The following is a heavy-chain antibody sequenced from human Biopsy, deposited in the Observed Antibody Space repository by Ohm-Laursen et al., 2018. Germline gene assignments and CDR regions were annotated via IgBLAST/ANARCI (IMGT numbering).Heavy chain of an antibody. CDR2: IYPNNGAT. V-gene: IGHV1-2*02. CDR3: ARDLVDWTVPS. J-gene: IGHJ4*02. Sequence: EASVKVSCKAPAGSFVGYDIHWVRQAPGQGLEWMGSIYPNNGATKNAQKFQGRVTMTRDTSINTAFMELKSLRSDDTAVYYCARDLVDWTVPSWGQGTLVIVSS. CDR1: AGSFVGYD. D-gene: IGHD3/OR15-3a*01.